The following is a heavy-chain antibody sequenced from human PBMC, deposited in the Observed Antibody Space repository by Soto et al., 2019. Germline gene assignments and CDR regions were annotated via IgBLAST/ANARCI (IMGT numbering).Heavy chain of an antibody. J-gene: IGHJ5*02. Sequence: EAQLAESGGGLVKPGGSLRLSCAASGFTFSNAWMNWVRQAPGKGLEWVGHIKSKTDGGTIGYAAPVKGRFTISRDDSKNTLYLQMNSLKTEDSAVYYCVTDRTGGINWFDPWGQGTLVTVSS. V-gene: IGHV3-15*07. CDR2: IKSKTDGGTI. CDR1: GFTFSNAW. CDR3: VTDRTGGINWFDP. D-gene: IGHD7-27*01.